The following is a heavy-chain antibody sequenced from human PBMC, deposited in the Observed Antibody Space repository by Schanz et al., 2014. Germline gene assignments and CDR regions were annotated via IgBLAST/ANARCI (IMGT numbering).Heavy chain of an antibody. Sequence: EVQLVESGGGLVQPGGSLRLSCGGSGFTFSKYWMSWVRQAPGKGLEWVANIKQDGSEKYYVDAVKGRFTISRDSPKNTLYLQMNSLRAEDTAVYYCAKDPSHGDYDYYFDYWGQGTLVTVSS. CDR2: IKQDGSEK. CDR1: GFTFSKYW. V-gene: IGHV3-7*05. CDR3: AKDPSHGDYDYYFDY. J-gene: IGHJ4*02. D-gene: IGHD3-22*01.